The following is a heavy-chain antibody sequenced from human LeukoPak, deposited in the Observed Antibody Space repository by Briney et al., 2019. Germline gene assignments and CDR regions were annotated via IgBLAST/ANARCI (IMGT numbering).Heavy chain of an antibody. CDR3: ARDLYSSRTNDAFVI. CDR1: GYSISSDYY. CDR2: IYHSGST. D-gene: IGHD6-13*01. V-gene: IGHV4-38-2*02. J-gene: IGHJ3*02. Sequence: PSETLSLTCTVSGYSISSDYYWGWIRQPPGKGLEWIGSIYHSGSTYYNPSLKSRVTISVDTSKNQFSLRLSSVTAADTAVYYCARDLYSSRTNDAFVIWGQGTMLTISS.